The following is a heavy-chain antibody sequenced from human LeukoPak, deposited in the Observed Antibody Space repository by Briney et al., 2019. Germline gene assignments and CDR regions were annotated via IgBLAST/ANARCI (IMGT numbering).Heavy chain of an antibody. D-gene: IGHD3-10*01. Sequence: GGSLRLSCAASGFTFSSYGMHWVRQAPGKGLEWVAFIRYDGSNKYYADSVKGRFTISRDNSKNTLYLQMNSLRAEDTAVYYCAKDPMGRWRDPRDWFDPWGQGTLVTVSS. J-gene: IGHJ5*02. CDR2: IRYDGSNK. CDR3: AKDPMGRWRDPRDWFDP. V-gene: IGHV3-30*02. CDR1: GFTFSSYG.